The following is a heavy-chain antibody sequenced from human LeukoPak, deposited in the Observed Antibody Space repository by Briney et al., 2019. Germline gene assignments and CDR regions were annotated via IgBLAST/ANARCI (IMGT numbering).Heavy chain of an antibody. Sequence: GASVKVSCKASGYTFTSYGISWVRQAPGQGLEWMGWINPNSGGTNYAQKFQGRVTMTRDTSISTAYMELSRLRSDDTAVYYCARDSITIFGASMYYFDYWGQGTLVTVSS. J-gene: IGHJ4*02. CDR2: INPNSGGT. CDR1: GYTFTSYG. D-gene: IGHD3-3*01. V-gene: IGHV1-2*02. CDR3: ARDSITIFGASMYYFDY.